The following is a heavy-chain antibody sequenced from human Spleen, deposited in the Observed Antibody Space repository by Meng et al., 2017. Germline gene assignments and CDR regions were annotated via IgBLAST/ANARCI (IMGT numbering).Heavy chain of an antibody. CDR1: GYSFTSYW. CDR3: ARQGGVSYGSDTYYYYGMDV. Sequence: GESLKISCKGSGYSFTSYWIGWVRQMPGKGLEWMGIIYPGDSDTRYSPSFQGQVTISADKSISTAYLQWSSLKASDTAMYYCARQGGVSYGSDTYYYYGMDVWGQGTTVTVSS. D-gene: IGHD3-10*01. CDR2: IYPGDSDT. V-gene: IGHV5-51*01. J-gene: IGHJ6*02.